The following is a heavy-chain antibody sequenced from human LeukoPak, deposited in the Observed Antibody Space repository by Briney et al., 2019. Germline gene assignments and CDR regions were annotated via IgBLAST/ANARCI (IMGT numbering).Heavy chain of an antibody. D-gene: IGHD6-13*01. J-gene: IGHJ4*02. CDR2: IYYSGST. CDR3: ARDRGIAAAGPIDY. Sequence: SGTLSLTCTVSGGSISSSSYYWGWIRQPPGKGLEWIGSIYYSGSTYYNPSLKSRVTISVDTSKNQFSLKLSSVTAADTAVYYCARDRGIAAAGPIDYWGQGTLVTVSS. CDR1: GGSISSSSYY. V-gene: IGHV4-39*07.